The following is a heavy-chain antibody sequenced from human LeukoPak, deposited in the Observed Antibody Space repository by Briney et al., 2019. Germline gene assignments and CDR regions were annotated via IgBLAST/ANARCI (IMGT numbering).Heavy chain of an antibody. CDR1: GGTFSSYA. D-gene: IGHD1/OR15-1a*01. CDR3: ARDEQQLADDAFDI. V-gene: IGHV1-69*05. Sequence: GASVKVSCKASGGTFSSYAISWVRQAPGQGLEWMGRIIPIFGTANYAQKFQGRVTITTDESTSTAYMELSSLRSEDTAVYYCARDEQQLADDAFDIWGQGTMVTVSS. CDR2: IIPIFGTA. J-gene: IGHJ3*02.